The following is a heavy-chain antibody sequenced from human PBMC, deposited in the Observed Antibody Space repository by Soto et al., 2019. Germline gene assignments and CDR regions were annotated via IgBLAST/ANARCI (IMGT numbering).Heavy chain of an antibody. V-gene: IGHV1-69*13. CDR1: GGTFSSYA. CDR3: ARGTAAFVIEDAFDI. CDR2: IIPIFGTA. D-gene: IGHD6-13*01. Sequence: ASVKVSCKASGGTFSSYAISWVRQAPGQGLEWMGGIIPIFGTANYAQKFQGRVTITADESTSTAYMELSSLRSEDTAVYYCARGTAAFVIEDAFDIWGQGTMVTVSS. J-gene: IGHJ3*02.